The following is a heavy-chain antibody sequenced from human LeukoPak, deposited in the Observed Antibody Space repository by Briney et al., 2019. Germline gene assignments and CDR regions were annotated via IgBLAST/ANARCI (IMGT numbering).Heavy chain of an antibody. D-gene: IGHD4-17*01. Sequence: ASVKVSCKASGYTFTSYAMNWVRQAPGQGLEWMGWINTNTGNPTYAQGFTGRFVFFLDTSVSTAYLQISSLKAEDTAVYYCARRYAMYGDYPNDYWGQGTLVTVSS. J-gene: IGHJ4*02. CDR1: GYTFTSYA. CDR2: INTNTGNP. CDR3: ARRYAMYGDYPNDY. V-gene: IGHV7-4-1*02.